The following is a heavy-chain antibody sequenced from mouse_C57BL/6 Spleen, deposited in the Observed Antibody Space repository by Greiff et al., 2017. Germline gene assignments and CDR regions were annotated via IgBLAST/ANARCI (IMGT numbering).Heavy chain of an antibody. V-gene: IGHV5-17*01. CDR3: AREGEIITTVVATSDYFDY. CDR1: GFTFSDYG. Sequence: EVKLVESGGGLVKPGGSLKISCAASGFTFSDYGMHWVRQAPEKGLEWVAYISSGSSTIYYADTVKGRFTISRDNAKNTLFLQMTSLRSEDTAMYYCAREGEIITTVVATSDYFDYWGQGTTLTVSS. D-gene: IGHD1-1*01. J-gene: IGHJ2*01. CDR2: ISSGSSTI.